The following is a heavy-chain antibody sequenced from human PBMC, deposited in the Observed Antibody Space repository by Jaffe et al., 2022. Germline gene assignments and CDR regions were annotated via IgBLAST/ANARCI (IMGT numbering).Heavy chain of an antibody. V-gene: IGHV4-38-2*01. Sequence: QVQLQESGPGLVKPSETLSLTCAVSGYSISSGYYWGWIRQPPGKGLEWIGSIYHSGSTYYNPSLKSRVTISVDTSKNQFSLKLSSVTAADTAVYYCASDCSSTSCQGDYNWFDPWGQGTLVTVSS. CDR2: IYHSGST. CDR1: GYSISSGYY. J-gene: IGHJ5*02. D-gene: IGHD2-2*01. CDR3: ASDCSSTSCQGDYNWFDP.